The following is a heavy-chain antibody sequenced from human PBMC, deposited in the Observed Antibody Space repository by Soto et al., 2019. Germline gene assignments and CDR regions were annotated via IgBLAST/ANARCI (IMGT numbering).Heavy chain of an antibody. CDR1: GYNFASYG. CDR3: ARDGRSSGSSAY. CDR2: ISAYNGNT. J-gene: IGHJ4*02. V-gene: IGHV1-18*04. Sequence: GASVKVSCKASGYNFASYGFSWVRQAPGQGLEWMGWISAYNGNTNYAQKLLGRVTMTRDTSTSTAYMELRNLRSDDTAVYYCARDGRSSGSSAYWGQGTLVTVSS. D-gene: IGHD1-26*01.